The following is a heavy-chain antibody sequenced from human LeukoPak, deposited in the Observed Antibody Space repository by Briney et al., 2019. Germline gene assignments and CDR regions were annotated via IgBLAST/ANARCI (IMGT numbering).Heavy chain of an antibody. J-gene: IGHJ4*02. Sequence: GASVKVSCKASGYTFTSYYLYWVPQAPGQGLEWMGVINPSGGSTTSAQKFQGRVTMTRDTSTSTVYMELRSLRSEDTAVYYCARGPGPADDGGGYCFDYWGQGTLVTVSS. CDR1: GYTFTSYY. CDR2: INPSGGST. V-gene: IGHV1-46*01. CDR3: ARGPGPADDGGGYCFDY. D-gene: IGHD3-22*01.